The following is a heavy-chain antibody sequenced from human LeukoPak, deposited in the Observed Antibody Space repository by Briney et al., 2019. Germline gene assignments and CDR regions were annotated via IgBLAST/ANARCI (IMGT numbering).Heavy chain of an antibody. Sequence: GGSLRLSCAAPGFTFSSYALNWVRQAPGKGLEWVSSISGSGGSTYYADSLKGRFTISRDNARNSLYLQMNSLRAEDTAVYYCARVASSGAPHYWGQGTLVTVSS. V-gene: IGHV3-21*01. CDR3: ARVASSGAPHY. CDR2: ISGSGGST. CDR1: GFTFSSYA. J-gene: IGHJ4*02. D-gene: IGHD6-19*01.